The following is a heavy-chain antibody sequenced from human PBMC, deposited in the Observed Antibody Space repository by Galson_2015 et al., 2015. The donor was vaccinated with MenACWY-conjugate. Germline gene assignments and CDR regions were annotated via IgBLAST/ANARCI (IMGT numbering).Heavy chain of an antibody. D-gene: IGHD1-26*01. CDR2: ISPIDSKT. J-gene: IGHJ6*02. Sequence: YWIGWVRQVPGKGLEWVGLISPIDSKTRYSPAFEGRVTILADNSITTAYLQWNSLQASDTAMYYCARHPPGGRGMDVWGQGTTVTVSS. V-gene: IGHV5-51*01. CDR1: YW. CDR3: ARHPPGGRGMDV.